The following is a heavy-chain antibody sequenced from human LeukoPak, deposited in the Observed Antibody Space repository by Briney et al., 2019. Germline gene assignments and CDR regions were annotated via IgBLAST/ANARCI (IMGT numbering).Heavy chain of an antibody. Sequence: SETLSLTCTVSGASIGSYYWSWIRQPPGKGLEWIAYVHYSARTNYNPPLKSRVSISVDTSKKQFSLNLSSVTAADTAVYYCARRGNSWNDFDSWGQGTLVTVSS. J-gene: IGHJ4*02. CDR1: GASIGSYY. CDR3: ARRGNSWNDFDS. V-gene: IGHV4-59*12. CDR2: VHYSART. D-gene: IGHD6-13*01.